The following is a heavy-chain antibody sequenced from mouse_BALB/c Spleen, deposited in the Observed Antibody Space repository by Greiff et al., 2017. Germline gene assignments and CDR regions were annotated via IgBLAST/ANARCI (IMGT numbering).Heavy chain of an antibody. CDR2: IYPGDGST. V-gene: IGHV1S56*01. Sequence: VQLQESGPELVKPGASVKMSCKASGYTFTSYYIHWVKQRPGQGLEWIGWIYPGDGSTKYNEKFKGKTTLTADKSSSTAYMLLSSLTSEDSAIYFCARDDYAMDYWGQGTSVTVAS. CDR1: GYTFTSYY. J-gene: IGHJ4*01. CDR3: ARDDYAMDY.